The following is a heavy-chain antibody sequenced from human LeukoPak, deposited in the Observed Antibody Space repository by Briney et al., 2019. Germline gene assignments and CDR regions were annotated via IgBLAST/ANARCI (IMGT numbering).Heavy chain of an antibody. J-gene: IGHJ5*01. CDR3: ARLKDAVTIFDC. V-gene: IGHV3-7*01. CDR2: IKEDGSDK. CDR1: GFTFAHYW. D-gene: IGHD4-17*01. Sequence: RGSRRPSWIASGFTFAHYWISWVRQAPWNGLDWVASIKEDGSDKYDVDSRNGRFTISRDNTKNSLYVQMNRLRAEDTAVYYCARLKDAVTIFDCWGQGILVTVSS.